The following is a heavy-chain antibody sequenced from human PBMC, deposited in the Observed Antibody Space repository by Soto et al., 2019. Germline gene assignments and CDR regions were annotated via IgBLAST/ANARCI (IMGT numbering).Heavy chain of an antibody. CDR3: ARHDIVVVVANNWFDP. D-gene: IGHD2-15*01. V-gene: IGHV4-39*01. CDR2: IYYSGST. J-gene: IGHJ5*02. Sequence: SETLSLTCTVSGGSISSSSYYWGWIRQPPGKGLEWIGSIYYSGSTYYNPSLKSRVTISVDTSKNQFSLKLSSVTAADTAVYYCARHDIVVVVANNWFDPWGQGTLVTVSS. CDR1: GGSISSSSYY.